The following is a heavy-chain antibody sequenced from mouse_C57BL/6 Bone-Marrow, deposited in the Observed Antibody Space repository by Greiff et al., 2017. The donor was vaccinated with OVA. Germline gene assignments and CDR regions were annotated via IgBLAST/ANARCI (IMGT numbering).Heavy chain of an antibody. CDR3: ASGSYDYPFAY. CDR2: IWGVGST. Sequence: VMLVESGPGLVAPSQSLSITCTVSGFSLTSYGVDWVRQSPGKGLEWLGVIWGVGSTNYNSALKSRLSISKDNSKSQVFLKMNSLQTDDTAMYYWASGSYDYPFAYWGQGTLVTVSA. CDR1: GFSLTSYG. J-gene: IGHJ3*01. V-gene: IGHV2-6*01. D-gene: IGHD2-4*01.